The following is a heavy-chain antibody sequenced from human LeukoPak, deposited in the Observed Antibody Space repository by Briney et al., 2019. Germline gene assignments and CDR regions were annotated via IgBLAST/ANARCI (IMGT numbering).Heavy chain of an antibody. CDR1: GYTFTGYY. V-gene: IGHV1-2*02. J-gene: IGHJ4*02. CDR2: INPNSGGT. D-gene: IGHD3-10*01. Sequence: ASVKVSCKASGYTFTGYYMHWVRQAPGQGLEWMGWINPNSGGTNYAQKFQGRVTMTRDTSIGTAYMELSRLRSDDTAVYYCATPIKSYYYGSGSYPLDYWGQGTLVTVSS. CDR3: ATPIKSYYYGSGSYPLDY.